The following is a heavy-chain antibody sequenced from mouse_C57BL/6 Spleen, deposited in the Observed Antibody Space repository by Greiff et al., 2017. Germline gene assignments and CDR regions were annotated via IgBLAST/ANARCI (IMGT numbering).Heavy chain of an antibody. V-gene: IGHV1-42*01. D-gene: IGHD1-1*01. CDR3: AYGSSFAY. CDR1: GYSFTGYY. Sequence: VHVKQSGPELVKPGASVKISCKASGYSFTGYYMNWVTQSPEKSLEWIGEINPRTGGTTYNQKFKAKATLTVDKSSSTAYMQLKSLTSEDSAVYYCAYGSSFAYWGQGTLVTVSA. J-gene: IGHJ3*01. CDR2: INPRTGGT.